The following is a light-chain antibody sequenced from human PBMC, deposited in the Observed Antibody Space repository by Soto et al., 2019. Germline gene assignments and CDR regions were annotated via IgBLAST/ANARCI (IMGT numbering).Light chain of an antibody. CDR3: QQYDNFPPT. CDR2: KAS. CDR1: QSISSW. Sequence: DIQMTQSPSTLSASVGDRVTITCRASQSISSWLAWYQQKPGKAPKLLIYKASSLESGVPSRFSGSGSGTEFTLTISSLQPDDFATYYCQQYDNFPPTFGGGTKVEI. J-gene: IGKJ4*01. V-gene: IGKV1-5*03.